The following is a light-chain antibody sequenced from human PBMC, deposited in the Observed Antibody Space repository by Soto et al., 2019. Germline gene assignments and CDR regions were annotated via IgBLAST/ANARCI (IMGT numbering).Light chain of an antibody. CDR2: DAS. CDR1: QSVSSY. J-gene: IGKJ3*01. V-gene: IGKV3-11*01. CDR3: QQRSIWLGIT. Sequence: EIVLTQSPATLSLSPGERATLSCRASQSVSSYLAWYQQKPGQAPRLLIYDASNRATGIPARFSGSGSGTDFSLTISSLEPEDFAVYYCQQRSIWLGITFGPGTKVDIK.